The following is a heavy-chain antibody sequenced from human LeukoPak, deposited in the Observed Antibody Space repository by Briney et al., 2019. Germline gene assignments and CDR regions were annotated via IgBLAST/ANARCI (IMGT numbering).Heavy chain of an antibody. Sequence: PSETLSLTCTVSGGSISSYYWSWIRQPPGKGLEWIGYIYYSGSTNYNPSLKSRVTISVDTSKNQFSLKLSSVTAADTAVYYCADWGGPNPRDYWGQGTLVTVSS. CDR3: ADWGGPNPRDY. CDR1: GGSISSYY. D-gene: IGHD7-27*01. V-gene: IGHV4-59*12. CDR2: IYYSGST. J-gene: IGHJ4*02.